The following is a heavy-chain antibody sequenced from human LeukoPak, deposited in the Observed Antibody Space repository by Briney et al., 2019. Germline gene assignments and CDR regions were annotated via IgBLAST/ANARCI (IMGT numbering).Heavy chain of an antibody. J-gene: IGHJ4*02. CDR1: RFTFINYW. V-gene: IGHV3-7*01. D-gene: IGHD6-19*01. CDR3: ARQRGSGCLDY. Sequence: GGSLRLSCAPSRFTFINYWMSSVRHAPGKGLERVANIKQDGSETYYVDSVKGRFTISRDNAKNSLSLQMNSLRAEDTAVYYCARQRGSGCLDYWGQGTLVTVS. CDR2: IKQDGSET.